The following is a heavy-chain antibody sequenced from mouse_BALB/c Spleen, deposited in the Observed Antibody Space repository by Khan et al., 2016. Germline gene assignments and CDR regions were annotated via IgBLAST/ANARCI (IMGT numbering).Heavy chain of an antibody. Sequence: VQLQQSGPELVKPGASVKMSCKASGYTFTSYIIHWVKQKPGQGLEWIGYINPYNAGTKYSEKFKDKATLTSDRSSSIAYMELSSLTSEDSAVYYCARDYYGCDFDDWGKGTTLTVSS. V-gene: IGHV1S136*01. J-gene: IGHJ2*01. CDR3: ARDYYGCDFDD. CDR1: GYTFTSYI. D-gene: IGHD2-2*01. CDR2: INPYNAGT.